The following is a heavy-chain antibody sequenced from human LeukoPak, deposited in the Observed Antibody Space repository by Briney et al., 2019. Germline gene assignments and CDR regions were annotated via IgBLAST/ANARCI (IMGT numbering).Heavy chain of an antibody. J-gene: IGHJ4*02. CDR1: GFAFRSYG. V-gene: IGHV3-23*01. Sequence: GGSLRLSCAASGFAFRSYGLSWVRQAPGKGLEWVSSVSSSGGITWNADSVKGRITISRDFPKNTLFLLMNSLGAEDTAIYYCARHDGSGYYYPLDQWGQGTLVTVSS. CDR2: VSSSGGIT. D-gene: IGHD3-10*01. CDR3: ARHDGSGYYYPLDQ.